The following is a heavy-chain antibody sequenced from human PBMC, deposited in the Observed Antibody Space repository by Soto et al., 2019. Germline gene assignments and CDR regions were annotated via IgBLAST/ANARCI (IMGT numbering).Heavy chain of an antibody. Sequence: EVQLLESGGGLVQPGGSLRLSCAASGFTFSSYAMSWVRQAPGKGLEWVSAISGSGGSTYYADSVKGRFTISRDNSKNTLYLQMNSLRAEDTAVYYCVKEPRTYYYDSSGYLFDYWGQGTLVTVSS. D-gene: IGHD3-22*01. V-gene: IGHV3-23*01. CDR1: GFTFSSYA. J-gene: IGHJ4*02. CDR2: ISGSGGST. CDR3: VKEPRTYYYDSSGYLFDY.